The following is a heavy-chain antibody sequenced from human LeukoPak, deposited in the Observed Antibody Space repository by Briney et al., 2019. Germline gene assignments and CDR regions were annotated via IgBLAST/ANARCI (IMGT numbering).Heavy chain of an antibody. CDR1: GFTFRDYF. V-gene: IGHV3-11*06. D-gene: IGHD2-2*01. Sequence: GGSLRLSCAASGFTFRDYFMIWLRQAPGKGLEGVSYIGSTTSYTNYADSVKGRFTISRDNAKNSLYLQMNSLRAEDTAVYYCARGTDTRAGWFDPWGQGTLVTVSS. J-gene: IGHJ5*02. CDR3: ARGTDTRAGWFDP. CDR2: IGSTTSYT.